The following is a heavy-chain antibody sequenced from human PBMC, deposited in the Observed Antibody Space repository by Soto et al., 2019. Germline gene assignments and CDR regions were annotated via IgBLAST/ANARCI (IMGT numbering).Heavy chain of an antibody. D-gene: IGHD6-13*01. J-gene: IGHJ4*02. CDR1: GASISSAAYS. V-gene: IGHV4-31*03. CDR3: AIDASSNWHYFDY. Sequence: QVQLQESDPGLVKPSQTLSLTCTVSGASISSAAYSWSWIRQHPGKGLEWIGYIFYSGTTSYNPSLKSRVTMSLDTSQNRFSLKLTSLTAADTAVYHCAIDASSNWHYFDYWGQGILVAVSS. CDR2: IFYSGTT.